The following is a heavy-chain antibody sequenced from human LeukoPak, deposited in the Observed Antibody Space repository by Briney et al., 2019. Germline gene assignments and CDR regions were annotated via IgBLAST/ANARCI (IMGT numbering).Heavy chain of an antibody. D-gene: IGHD2-21*02. Sequence: GESLKISCKGSGYSFTSYWIGWVRQMPGKGLGWMGIIYPGDSDTRYSPSFQGQVTISADRSISTAYLQWSSLKASDTAMYYCARQGDEYCGGDCYLTYFDPWGQGTLVTVSS. CDR3: ARQGDEYCGGDCYLTYFDP. J-gene: IGHJ5*02. CDR2: IYPGDSDT. CDR1: GYSFTSYW. V-gene: IGHV5-51*01.